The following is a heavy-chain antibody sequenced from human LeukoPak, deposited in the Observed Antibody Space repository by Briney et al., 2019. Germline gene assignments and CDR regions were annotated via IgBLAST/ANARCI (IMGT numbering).Heavy chain of an antibody. J-gene: IGHJ4*02. Sequence: PSGTLSFTGAVSGGSISSSPWGSWVRQPPGKGLEWIGTIYHDGNTDYNPPLKSRVTISVDKATNPLALKLTSVTAADTAVYYCVRDPHIENYCGANTGLRDFWGQGTLVTVSS. V-gene: IGHV4-4*02. CDR1: GGSISSSPW. D-gene: IGHD2-21*01. CDR2: IYHDGNT. CDR3: VRDPHIENYCGANTGLRDF.